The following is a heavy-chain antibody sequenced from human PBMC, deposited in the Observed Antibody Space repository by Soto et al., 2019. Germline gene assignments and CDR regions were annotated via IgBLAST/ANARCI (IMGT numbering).Heavy chain of an antibody. CDR1: GFTLRSHR. Sequence: EVQLVESGGGLVQPGGSLRVSCAASGFTLRSHRIHWVRQVPGKGLEWVSRIDTDGGGTSYADSVKGRFTISTDNAKNTVNLQMNGLRGEDTAVYYCATVFDLWGQGTLATVSS. V-gene: IGHV3-74*01. CDR2: IDTDGGGT. CDR3: ATVFDL. J-gene: IGHJ5*02.